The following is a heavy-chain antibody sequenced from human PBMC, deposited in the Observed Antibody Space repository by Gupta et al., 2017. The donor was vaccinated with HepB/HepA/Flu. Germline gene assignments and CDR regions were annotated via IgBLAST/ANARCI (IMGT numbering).Heavy chain of an antibody. D-gene: IGHD6-19*01. CDR1: GFSLSTGGVG. V-gene: IGHV2-5*01. Sequence: QITLKESGPTLVKPTQTLALTCTFSGFSLSTGGVGVAWIRQPPGKALEWLALIYWNDDKNYSPSLRSRLTITKDTSKNQVVLTVTNMDPVDTATYYCVYRKDPWGYINGWFYFDSWVQGNLVTVSS. CDR2: IYWNDDK. CDR3: VYRKDPWGYINGWFYFDS. J-gene: IGHJ4*02.